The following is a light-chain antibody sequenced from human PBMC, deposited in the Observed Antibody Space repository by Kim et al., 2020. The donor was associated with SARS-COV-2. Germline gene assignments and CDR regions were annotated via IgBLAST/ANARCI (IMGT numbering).Light chain of an antibody. CDR2: YDS. CDR3: QVWDSSSDHWV. CDR1: NSGSKS. J-gene: IGLJ3*02. Sequence: SYELTQPPSVSVAPGKTARITCGGNNSGSKSVHWYQQKPGQAPVLVIYYDSDRPSGIPERFPGSNSGNTATLTISRVEAGDEADYYCQVWDSSSDHWVFGGGTQLTVL. V-gene: IGLV3-21*04.